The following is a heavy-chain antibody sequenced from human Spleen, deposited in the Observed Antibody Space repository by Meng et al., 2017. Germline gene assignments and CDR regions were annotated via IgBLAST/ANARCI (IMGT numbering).Heavy chain of an antibody. J-gene: IGHJ4*02. CDR3: ARDAVALAGAPIVYYFDY. D-gene: IGHD6-19*01. Sequence: GESLKISCAASRFTFSSYAMNWVRQAPGKGLEWVSYISTSGSSIYYADSVKGRFTISRDNSKNTLYLQMNSLRVEDTAVYYCARDAVALAGAPIVYYFDYWGQGTLVTVSS. CDR2: ISTSGSSI. V-gene: IGHV3-48*01. CDR1: RFTFSSYA.